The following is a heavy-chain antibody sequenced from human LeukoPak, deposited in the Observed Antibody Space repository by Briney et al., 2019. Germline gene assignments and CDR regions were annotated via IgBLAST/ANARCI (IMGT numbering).Heavy chain of an antibody. Sequence: GGSLRLSCAASGFTFDDYAMHWARQAPGKGLEWVSGISWNSGSIGYADSVKGRFTISRDNAKNSLYLQMNSLRAEDTALYYCAKSRIAVASNRAFDIWGQGTMVTVSS. V-gene: IGHV3-9*01. CDR1: GFTFDDYA. CDR3: AKSRIAVASNRAFDI. CDR2: ISWNSGSI. D-gene: IGHD6-19*01. J-gene: IGHJ3*02.